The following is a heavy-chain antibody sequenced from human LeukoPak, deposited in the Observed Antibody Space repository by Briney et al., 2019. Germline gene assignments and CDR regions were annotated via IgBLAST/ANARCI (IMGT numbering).Heavy chain of an antibody. CDR3: ARDHVGYYGSGSYQDY. Sequence: APVKVSCKVSGYTLTELPMHWVRQAPGKGLEWMGGFDPEDGETIYAQKFQGRVTMTEDTSTDTAYMELSSLTSDDTAVYYCARDHVGYYGSGSYQDYWGQGTLVTVSS. J-gene: IGHJ4*02. V-gene: IGHV1-24*01. D-gene: IGHD3-10*01. CDR1: GYTLTELP. CDR2: FDPEDGET.